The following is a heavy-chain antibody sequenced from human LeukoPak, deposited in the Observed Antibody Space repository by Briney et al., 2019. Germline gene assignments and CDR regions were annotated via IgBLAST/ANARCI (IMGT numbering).Heavy chain of an antibody. Sequence: PSETLSLTCAVYGVSFSGYYWSWIRQPPGKGLEWIGEINHSGSTNYNPSLKSRVTISVDTSKNQFSLKLSSVTAADTAVYYCAISSTVTTASFDYWGQGTLVTVSS. V-gene: IGHV4-34*01. J-gene: IGHJ4*02. CDR3: AISSTVTTASFDY. D-gene: IGHD4-17*01. CDR1: GVSFSGYY. CDR2: INHSGST.